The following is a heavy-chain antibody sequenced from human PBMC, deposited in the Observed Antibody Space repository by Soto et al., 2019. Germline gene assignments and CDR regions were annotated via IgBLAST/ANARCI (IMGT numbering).Heavy chain of an antibody. D-gene: IGHD2-2*01. V-gene: IGHV4-39*01. CDR1: GGSISSSSYY. Sequence: QLQLQESGPGLVKPSETLSLTCTVSGGSISSSSYYWGWIRQPPGKGLEWIGSIYYSGSTYYNPSLKSRVTISVDTSKNQFSLKLSSVTAAHTAVYYCARLLGYCSSTSCYEVLYYMDVWGKGTTVTVSS. CDR2: IYYSGST. J-gene: IGHJ6*03. CDR3: ARLLGYCSSTSCYEVLYYMDV.